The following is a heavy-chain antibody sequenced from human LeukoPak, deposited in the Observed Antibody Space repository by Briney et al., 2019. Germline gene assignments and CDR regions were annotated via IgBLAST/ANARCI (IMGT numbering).Heavy chain of an antibody. CDR3: ARAGNSGWYLDAFDI. Sequence: GGSLRLSCAASGFTFSSYAMSWVRQAPGKGLEWVSAISGSGGSTYYADSVKGRFTISRDNSKNTLYLQMNSLRAEDTAVYYCARAGNSGWYLDAFDIWGQGTTVTVSS. CDR2: ISGSGGST. J-gene: IGHJ3*02. D-gene: IGHD6-19*01. CDR1: GFTFSSYA. V-gene: IGHV3-23*01.